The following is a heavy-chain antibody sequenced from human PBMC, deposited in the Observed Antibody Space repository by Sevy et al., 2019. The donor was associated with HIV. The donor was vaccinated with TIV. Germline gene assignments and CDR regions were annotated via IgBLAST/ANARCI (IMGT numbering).Heavy chain of an antibody. CDR2: IKQDGSDK. J-gene: IGHJ4*02. CDR3: ARHQGMYFYGSSGYYDY. Sequence: GGSLRLSCAASGFTFSMYWMSWVRQAPGKGLEWVANIKQDGSDKYYVDSVKGRFTISRDNAKNSLYLQMNSLRTEDTAVYYCARHQGMYFYGSSGYYDYWGQGTLVTVSS. D-gene: IGHD3-22*01. CDR1: GFTFSMYW. V-gene: IGHV3-7*01.